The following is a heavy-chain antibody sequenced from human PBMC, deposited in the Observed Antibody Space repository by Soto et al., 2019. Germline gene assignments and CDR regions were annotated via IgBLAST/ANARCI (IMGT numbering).Heavy chain of an antibody. CDR1: GFSFYSYA. Sequence: GGSLRLSCVASGFSFYSYAMNWVRQAPGKGLEWVSGIGGSGLDTYYAESVKGRFTISRDNSKNTVFLQIHSLRAEDTAVYYCAKDRSWQLAYFDFWGQGTLVTVSS. V-gene: IGHV3-23*01. CDR3: AKDRSWQLAYFDF. D-gene: IGHD6-6*01. J-gene: IGHJ4*02. CDR2: IGGSGLDT.